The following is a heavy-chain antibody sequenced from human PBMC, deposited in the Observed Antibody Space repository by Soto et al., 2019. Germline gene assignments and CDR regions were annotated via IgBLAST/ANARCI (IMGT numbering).Heavy chain of an antibody. CDR2: ISPCIGNT. D-gene: IGHD6-13*01. V-gene: IGHV1-18*01. Sequence: ASVKVSCRASGGTFSSYSISCVRQAPGQRLEWMGWISPCIGNTNYAQKLQGRVTMTTDKSTSTAYMELRSLRSDDTAVYYCAREAYSSSWYINNWFAPWGQGTLVTVSS. CDR1: GGTFSSYS. CDR3: AREAYSSSWYINNWFAP. J-gene: IGHJ5*02.